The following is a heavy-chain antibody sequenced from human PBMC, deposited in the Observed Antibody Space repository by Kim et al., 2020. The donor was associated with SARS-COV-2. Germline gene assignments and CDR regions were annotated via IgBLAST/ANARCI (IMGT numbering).Heavy chain of an antibody. CDR1: GFTFSSYA. CDR2: ISGSGGST. D-gene: IGHD1-26*01. J-gene: IGHJ4*02. Sequence: GGSLRLFCAASGFTFSSYAMSWVRQAPGKGLEWVSAISGSGGSTYYADSVKGRFTISRDNSKNTLYLQMNSLRAEDTAVYYCATDSGSYYRKNDYWGQGTLVTVSS. CDR3: ATDSGSYYRKNDY. V-gene: IGHV3-23*01.